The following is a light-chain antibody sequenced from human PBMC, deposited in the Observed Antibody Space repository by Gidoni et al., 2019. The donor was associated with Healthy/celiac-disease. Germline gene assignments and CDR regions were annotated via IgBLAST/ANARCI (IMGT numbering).Light chain of an antibody. J-gene: IGKJ4*01. V-gene: IGKV1-27*01. CDR1: QSISKY. Sequence: IQKTQSPSSLSASVGDRVTITCRASQSISKYLAWYQQKPGKVPKLLIYAASTLQSGVPSRFSGSGSGTDFTLTISSLQPEDVATYYCQKYNSSSLTCGGGTKVEIK. CDR2: AAS. CDR3: QKYNSSSLT.